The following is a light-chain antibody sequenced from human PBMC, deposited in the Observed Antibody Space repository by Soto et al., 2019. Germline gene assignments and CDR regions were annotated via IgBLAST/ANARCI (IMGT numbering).Light chain of an antibody. CDR1: QGISSY. CDR3: QQLNSYPLT. CDR2: AAS. J-gene: IGKJ3*01. Sequence: DIQLTQSPSFLSASVGDRVTITCRARQGISSYLASYQQKPGKAPKLLIYAASTLQSGVPSRFSGSGSGTEFTLTISSLQPEDFATYYCQQLNSYPLTFGPGTKVDIK. V-gene: IGKV1-9*01.